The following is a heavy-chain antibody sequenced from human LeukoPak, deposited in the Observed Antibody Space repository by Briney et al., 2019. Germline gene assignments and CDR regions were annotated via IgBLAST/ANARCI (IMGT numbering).Heavy chain of an antibody. CDR3: ARADMAVVPVFDY. CDR2: IGNTGSTI. D-gene: IGHD6-19*01. CDR1: GFTFRDYE. Sequence: PGGSLRLSCEASGFTFRDYEMNWVRQAPGKGLEWVSYIGNTGSTIYYADSVKGRFTISRDNAKNSLFLQMNSLRAEDTAVYYCARADMAVVPVFDYWGRGTLVTVFS. V-gene: IGHV3-48*03. J-gene: IGHJ4*02.